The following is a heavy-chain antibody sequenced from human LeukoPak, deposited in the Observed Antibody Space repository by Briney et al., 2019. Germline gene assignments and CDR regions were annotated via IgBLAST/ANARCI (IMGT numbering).Heavy chain of an antibody. Sequence: ASVKVSCKASGYTFTSYAMNWVRQAPGQGLEWMGWINTNTGNPTYAQGFTGRFVFSLDTSVSTAYLQISSLKAEDTAVYYCASRTGDLGGDLLLGVYYYYYMDVWGKGTTVTVSS. V-gene: IGHV7-4-1*02. CDR3: ASRTGDLGGDLLLGVYYYYYMDV. D-gene: IGHD3-10*01. CDR1: GYTFTSYA. J-gene: IGHJ6*03. CDR2: INTNTGNP.